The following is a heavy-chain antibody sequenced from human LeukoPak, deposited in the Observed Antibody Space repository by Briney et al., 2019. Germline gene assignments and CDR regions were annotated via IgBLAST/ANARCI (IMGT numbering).Heavy chain of an antibody. D-gene: IGHD3-22*01. J-gene: IGHJ3*02. Sequence: PSETLSLTCAVYGGSFSAYYWTWIRQSPGKGLEWIGEINHSGSTNSNPSLKSRVTISVDPSKNQFSLNLTSVTAADTAVYFCARPPNYYDSSGRKFAYDIWGQGTKVIVSS. V-gene: IGHV4-34*01. CDR1: GGSFSAYY. CDR3: ARPPNYYDSSGRKFAYDI. CDR2: INHSGST.